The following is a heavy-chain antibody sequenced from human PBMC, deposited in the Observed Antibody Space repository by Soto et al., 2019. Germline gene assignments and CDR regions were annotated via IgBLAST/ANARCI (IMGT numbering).Heavy chain of an antibody. Sequence: ASVKVSCKASGYSFTSYGISWVRQAPGQGLEWMGWISAYNGNTNYAQKLQGRVTMTTDTSTSTAYMELRSLRSDDTAVYYCARDTAAAGIFDYWGQGTLVTVSS. J-gene: IGHJ4*02. CDR2: ISAYNGNT. CDR1: GYSFTSYG. D-gene: IGHD6-13*01. CDR3: ARDTAAAGIFDY. V-gene: IGHV1-18*01.